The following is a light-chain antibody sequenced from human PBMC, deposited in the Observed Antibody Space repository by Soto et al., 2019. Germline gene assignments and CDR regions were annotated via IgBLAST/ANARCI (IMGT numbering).Light chain of an antibody. CDR1: QSIGSF. J-gene: IGKJ3*01. CDR2: AAS. V-gene: IGKV1-39*01. CDR3: QQSYSSLFT. Sequence: DIQMTQSPSLLSASVGDRVTITCRASQSIGSFLCWYQQKPGQAPKSLIYAASNLHSGVPSRFSGSGSGTEFTLTIASLQPEDFATYYCQQSYSSLFTFGPGTKVDIK.